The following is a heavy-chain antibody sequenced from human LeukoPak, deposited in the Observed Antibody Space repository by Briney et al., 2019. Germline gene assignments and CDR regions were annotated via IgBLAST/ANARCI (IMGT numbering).Heavy chain of an antibody. J-gene: IGHJ4*02. CDR2: ISGSGGHT. CDR1: GFTFSSYA. Sequence: GGSLRLSCAASGFTFSSYAMGWVRQAPGKGPDWVSSISGSGGHTYFADPVRGRFTISSDNSKNTLDLQMNSLKVEDTAVYYCAKFRYHSNDNNYLDFNYWGQGTLVTVSS. D-gene: IGHD3-22*01. V-gene: IGHV3-23*01. CDR3: AKFRYHSNDNNYLDFNY.